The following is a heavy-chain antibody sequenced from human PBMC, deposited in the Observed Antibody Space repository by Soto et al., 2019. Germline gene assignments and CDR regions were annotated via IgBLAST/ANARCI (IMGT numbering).Heavy chain of an antibody. D-gene: IGHD2-2*01. CDR2: IRKQANIYTT. CDR1: GFTFSEHY. Sequence: PGGSLRLSCVGSGFTFSEHYIDWVLQAPGKGLEWVGRIRKQANIYTTHYAASVQGRFTISRDDPKNSLYLQMNSLKTEDTAVYYCARSGSSTSCYDYWGQGTLVTVSS. V-gene: IGHV3-72*01. CDR3: ARSGSSTSCYDY. J-gene: IGHJ4*02.